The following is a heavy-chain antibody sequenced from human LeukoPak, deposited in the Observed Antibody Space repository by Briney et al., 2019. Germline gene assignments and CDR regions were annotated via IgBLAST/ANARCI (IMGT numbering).Heavy chain of an antibody. Sequence: GGSLRLSCAASGFTFSSYAMSWVRQAPGKGLEWVSAISGSGGSTYYADSVKGRFTISRDNSKNTLYLQMNSLRAEDTAVYYCAKGGRYSYGSPSDYWGQGTLVTVSS. J-gene: IGHJ4*02. CDR1: GFTFSSYA. CDR2: ISGSGGST. V-gene: IGHV3-23*01. CDR3: AKGGRYSYGSPSDY. D-gene: IGHD5-18*01.